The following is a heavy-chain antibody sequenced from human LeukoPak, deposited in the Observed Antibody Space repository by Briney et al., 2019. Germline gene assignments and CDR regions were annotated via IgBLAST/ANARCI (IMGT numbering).Heavy chain of an antibody. J-gene: IGHJ5*02. D-gene: IGHD1-1*01. Sequence: SQTLSLTCAISGDSVSSNSVTWNWIRQSPSRGLEWLGRTYYRSTWYNDYAVSVRGRITVNPDTSKNQFSLHLNSVTPEDTAVYYCARRLTRYDCFDPWGQGILVTVSS. V-gene: IGHV6-1*01. CDR2: TYYRSTWYN. CDR1: GDSVSSNSVT. CDR3: ARRLTRYDCFDP.